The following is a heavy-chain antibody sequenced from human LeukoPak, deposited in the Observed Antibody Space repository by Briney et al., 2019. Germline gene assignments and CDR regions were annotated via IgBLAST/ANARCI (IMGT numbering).Heavy chain of an antibody. CDR3: ARVRVAAAGSDYYYYGMDV. CDR2: ISAYNGNT. J-gene: IGHJ6*02. D-gene: IGHD6-13*01. CDR1: GYTFTSYG. Sequence: ASVKVSCKASGYTFTSYGISWVRQAPGQGLEWMGWISAYNGNTNYAQKLQGRVTITADKSTSTAYMELSSLRSEDTAVYYCARVRVAAAGSDYYYYGMDVWGQGTTVTVSS. V-gene: IGHV1-18*01.